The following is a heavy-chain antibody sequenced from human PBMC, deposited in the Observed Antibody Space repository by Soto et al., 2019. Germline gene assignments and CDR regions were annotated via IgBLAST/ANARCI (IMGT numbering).Heavy chain of an antibody. Sequence: GGSLRLSCAASGFTFSSYAMHWVRQAPGKGLEWVAVISYDGSNKYYADSVKGRFTISRDNSKNTLYLQMNSLRAEDTAVYYCARDRRLHYGGNSGYYYYGMDVWGQGTTVTVSS. D-gene: IGHD4-17*01. CDR2: ISYDGSNK. CDR3: ARDRRLHYGGNSGYYYYGMDV. J-gene: IGHJ6*02. CDR1: GFTFSSYA. V-gene: IGHV3-30-3*01.